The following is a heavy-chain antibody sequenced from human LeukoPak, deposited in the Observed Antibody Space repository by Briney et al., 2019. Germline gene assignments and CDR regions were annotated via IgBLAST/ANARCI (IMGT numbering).Heavy chain of an antibody. J-gene: IGHJ4*02. CDR3: ARERYCSCGSCYSIGYFVY. D-gene: IGHD2-15*01. Sequence: GGSLRLSCAASGFAFSNSWMTWVRQAPGKGLEWVATINHDGSEKYYVDSVKGRFTISRDNAKNSLYLQMNSLRAEDTAVYYCARERYCSCGSCYSIGYFVYWGQGTLVTVSS. V-gene: IGHV3-7*01. CDR2: INHDGSEK. CDR1: GFAFSNSW.